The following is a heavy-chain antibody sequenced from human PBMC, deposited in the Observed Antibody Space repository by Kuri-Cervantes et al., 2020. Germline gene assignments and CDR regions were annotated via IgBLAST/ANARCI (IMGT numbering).Heavy chain of an antibody. Sequence: SETLSLTCAVYGGSFSACQWIWIRQPPGKGLELIENINQSGSTNHDSSLKSRVTISIDTSKNQFSLKLNSVTAADTAVYYCASNKALATEVEWWGQGTLVTVSS. V-gene: IGHV4-34*01. J-gene: IGHJ4*02. D-gene: IGHD3-3*01. CDR2: INQSGST. CDR1: GGSFSACQ. CDR3: ASNKALATEVEW.